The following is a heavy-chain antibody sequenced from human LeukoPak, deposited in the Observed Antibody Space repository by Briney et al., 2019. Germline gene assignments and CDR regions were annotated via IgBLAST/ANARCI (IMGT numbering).Heavy chain of an antibody. CDR3: ARDSTYYYGSGSYSYDY. Sequence: GGSLRLSCAASGFTFSDYYMSWIRPAPGKGLEWVSYISSSGSTIYYADSVKGRFTISRDNAKNSLYLRMNSLRAEDTAVYYCARDSTYYYGSGSYSYDYWGQGTLVTVSS. D-gene: IGHD3-10*01. V-gene: IGHV3-11*01. CDR2: ISSSGSTI. CDR1: GFTFSDYY. J-gene: IGHJ4*02.